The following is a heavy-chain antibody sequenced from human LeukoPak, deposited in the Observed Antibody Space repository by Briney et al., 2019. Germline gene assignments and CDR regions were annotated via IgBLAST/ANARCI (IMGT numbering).Heavy chain of an antibody. Sequence: PGGSLRLSCAASGFTFSSYWMHWVRQAPGKGLMWVSRINSDGSSTSYADSVKGRFTISRDNAKNTLYLQMNSLRAEDTAVYYCARDPRDYYDSSGRFDYWGQGTLVTVSS. CDR2: INSDGSST. J-gene: IGHJ4*02. D-gene: IGHD3-22*01. V-gene: IGHV3-74*01. CDR1: GFTFSSYW. CDR3: ARDPRDYYDSSGRFDY.